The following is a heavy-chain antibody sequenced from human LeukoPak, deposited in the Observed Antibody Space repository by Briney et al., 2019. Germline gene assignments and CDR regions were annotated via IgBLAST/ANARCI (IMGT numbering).Heavy chain of an antibody. D-gene: IGHD3-16*02. V-gene: IGHV1-18*04. CDR1: GYSFTGYY. CDR3: AREGITFGGVIVLADY. CDR2: ISAYNGNT. J-gene: IGHJ4*02. Sequence: ASVKVSCKASGYSFTGYYMHWVRQAPGQGLEWMGWISAYNGNTNYAQKLQGRVTMTTDTSTSTAYMELRSLRSDDTAVYYCAREGITFGGVIVLADYWGQGTLVTVSS.